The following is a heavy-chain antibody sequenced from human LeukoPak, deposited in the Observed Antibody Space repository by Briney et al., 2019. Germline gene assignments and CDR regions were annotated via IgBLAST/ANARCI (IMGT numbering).Heavy chain of an antibody. D-gene: IGHD4-17*01. J-gene: IGHJ4*02. CDR1: GGSFSGYY. CDR3: ARGAPYYGDRPKAIHLDF. V-gene: IGHV4-34*01. Sequence: SETLSLSCAVSGGSFSGYYWSWIRQPPGKGLEWIGEINHSGSTNYNPSLKSRADISVDTSKNQFSLNLSSVTAANTGVYYCARGAPYYGDRPKAIHLDFGAQGTLVSVSS. CDR2: INHSGST.